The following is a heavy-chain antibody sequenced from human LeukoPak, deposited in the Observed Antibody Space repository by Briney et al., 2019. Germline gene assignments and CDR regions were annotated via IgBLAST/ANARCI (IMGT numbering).Heavy chain of an antibody. CDR2: IYYSGST. J-gene: IGHJ6*02. CDR3: ARDGCSGGSCYSGYDYYGMDV. V-gene: IGHV4-59*01. CDR1: GGSISSYY. D-gene: IGHD2-15*01. Sequence: SETLSLTCTVSGGSISSYYWSWIRQPPGKGLEWIGYIYYSGSTNYNPSLKSRVTISVDTSKNQFSLKLSSVTAADTAVYYCARDGCSGGSCYSGYDYYGMDVWGQGTTVTVSS.